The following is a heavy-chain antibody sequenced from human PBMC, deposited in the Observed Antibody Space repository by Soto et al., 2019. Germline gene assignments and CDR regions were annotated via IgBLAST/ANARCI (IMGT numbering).Heavy chain of an antibody. V-gene: IGHV4-34*01. J-gene: IGHJ6*02. CDR3: ARFRPCFGESERYGMDV. D-gene: IGHD3-10*01. Sequence: QVQLQQWGAGLLKPSETLSLTCAVYGGSFSGYYWSWIRQPPGKGLEWIGEINHSGSTNYNPSLKSRVPISVDPSKDQFYLKLSSVTAADTAVYYCARFRPCFGESERYGMDVWGRGTTVTVSS. CDR2: INHSGST. CDR1: GGSFSGYY.